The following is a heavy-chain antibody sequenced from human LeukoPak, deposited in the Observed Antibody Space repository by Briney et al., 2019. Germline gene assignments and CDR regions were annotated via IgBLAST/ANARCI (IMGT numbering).Heavy chain of an antibody. CDR3: ARGWLAETTVVTPYNY. CDR1: GGIFRSNA. J-gene: IGHJ4*02. V-gene: IGHV1-69*13. D-gene: IGHD4-23*01. CDR2: ITPIFGTA. Sequence: SVKVSCKASGGIFRSNAISWVRQAPGQGLEWMGGITPIFGTANYAQKFQGRVTITAVESMSTAYMELSSLRSEDTAVYYCARGWLAETTVVTPYNYWGQGTLVTVSS.